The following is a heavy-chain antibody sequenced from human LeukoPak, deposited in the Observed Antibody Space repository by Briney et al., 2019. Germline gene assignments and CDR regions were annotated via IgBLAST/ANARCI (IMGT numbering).Heavy chain of an antibody. J-gene: IGHJ4*02. D-gene: IGHD3-10*01. Sequence: GGSLRLSCAASGFTFSSYGMHWVRQAPGKGLEWVAVISYDGSNKCYADSVKGRFTISRDNSKNTLYLQMNSLRAEDTAVYYCAKAQPTLISRSFDCWGQGALVTVSS. CDR3: AKAQPTLISRSFDC. CDR2: ISYDGSNK. CDR1: GFTFSSYG. V-gene: IGHV3-30*18.